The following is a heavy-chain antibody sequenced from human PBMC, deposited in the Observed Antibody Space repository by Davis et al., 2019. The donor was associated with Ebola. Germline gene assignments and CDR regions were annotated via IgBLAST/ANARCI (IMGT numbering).Heavy chain of an antibody. CDR1: AFTFSSYA. CDR3: ARGGGSYYYYGMDV. V-gene: IGHV3-30-3*01. CDR2: ISYDGSNK. Sequence: GGSLRLSCAASAFTFSSYAMHWVRQAPGKGLEWVAVISYDGSNKYYADSVKGRFTISRDNSKNTLYLQMNSLRAEDTAVYYCARGGGSYYYYGMDVWGQGTTVTVSS. J-gene: IGHJ6*02. D-gene: IGHD3-16*01.